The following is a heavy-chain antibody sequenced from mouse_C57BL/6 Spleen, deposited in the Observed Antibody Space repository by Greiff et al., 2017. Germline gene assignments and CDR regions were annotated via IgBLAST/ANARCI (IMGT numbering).Heavy chain of an antibody. Sequence: VQLQQSGAELARPGASVKLSCKASGYTFTSYGISWVKQRTGQGLEWIGEIYPRSGNTYYNEKFKGKATLTADKSSSTAYMELRSLTSEDSAVYFCARCGPYDGYYDAMDYWGQGTSVTVSS. D-gene: IGHD2-3*01. CDR1: GYTFTSYG. CDR3: ARCGPYDGYYDAMDY. J-gene: IGHJ4*01. V-gene: IGHV1-81*01. CDR2: IYPRSGNT.